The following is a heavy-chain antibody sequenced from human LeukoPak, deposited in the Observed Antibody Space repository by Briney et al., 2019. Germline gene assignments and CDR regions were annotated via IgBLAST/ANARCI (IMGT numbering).Heavy chain of an antibody. J-gene: IGHJ5*02. V-gene: IGHV4-59*12. CDR3: ARFFGSSLGTWFDP. CDR2: IYHSGST. CDR1: GVSISTYY. D-gene: IGHD6-6*01. Sequence: PSETLSLTCTVSGVSISTYYWSWIRQPPGKGLEWIGHIYHSGSTNYNPSLKSRVTISVDTSKNQFSLKLSSVTAADTAVYYCARFFGSSLGTWFDPWGQGTLVTVSS.